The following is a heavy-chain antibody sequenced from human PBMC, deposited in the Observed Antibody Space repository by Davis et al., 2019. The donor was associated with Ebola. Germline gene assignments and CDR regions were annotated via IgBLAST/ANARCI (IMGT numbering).Heavy chain of an antibody. V-gene: IGHV1-2*02. CDR2: INPNSGGT. CDR3: ARDSGSYEGPANWFDP. D-gene: IGHD1-26*01. Sequence: ASVKVSCKASGYTFTGYYMHWVRQAPGKGLEWMGWINPNSGGTNYAQKFQGRVTMTRDTSISTAYMELSRLRSDDTAVYYCARDSGSYEGPANWFDPWGQGTLVTVSA. J-gene: IGHJ5*02. CDR1: GYTFTGYY.